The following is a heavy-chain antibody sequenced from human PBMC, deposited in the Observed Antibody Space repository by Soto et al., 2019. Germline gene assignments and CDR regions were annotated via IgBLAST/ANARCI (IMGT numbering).Heavy chain of an antibody. CDR2: IIPIFGTA. CDR3: VRFGQWEVLPDSYYGMDV. CDR1: GGTFSNYA. Sequence: QVQLVQSGAEVKKPGASVKVSCKASGGTFSNYAISWVRQAPGQGLEWMGKIIPIFGTANYAQKFRGRVTITADKSTTTAYMELSSLRSEDTAVYYCVRFGQWEVLPDSYYGMDVWGQGTTVTVSS. V-gene: IGHV1-69*06. D-gene: IGHD1-26*01. J-gene: IGHJ6*02.